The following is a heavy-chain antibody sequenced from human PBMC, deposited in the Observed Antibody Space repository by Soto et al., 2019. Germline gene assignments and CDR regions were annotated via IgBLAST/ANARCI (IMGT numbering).Heavy chain of an antibody. D-gene: IGHD3-9*01. J-gene: IGHJ6*02. V-gene: IGHV5-51*01. Sequence: GQSLSLSNKGSGYTFTDYLLGLVRQLPGKGQEWVGIIYPGDSDTRSRKSFRSQVTITAAKSTSTDYLQWTTLTASDTAMYYCARHVSSLRYYDEQLEVWGQGTTVTVSS. CDR2: IYPGDSDT. CDR1: GYTFTDYL. CDR3: ARHVSSLRYYDEQLEV.